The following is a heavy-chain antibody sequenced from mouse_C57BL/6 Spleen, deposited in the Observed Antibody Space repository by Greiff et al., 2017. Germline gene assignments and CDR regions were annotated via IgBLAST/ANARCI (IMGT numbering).Heavy chain of an antibody. CDR1: GYTFTDYN. J-gene: IGHJ2*01. CDR2: INPNNGGT. V-gene: IGHV1-22*01. Sequence: VQLQQSGPELVKPGASVKMSCKASGYTFTDYNMHWVKQSHGKSLEWIGYINPNNGGTSYNQKFKGKATLTVNKPSSTAYMELRSLTSEDSAVYYCASQLYYFDYWGQGTTLTVSS. D-gene: IGHD4-1*02. CDR3: ASQLYYFDY.